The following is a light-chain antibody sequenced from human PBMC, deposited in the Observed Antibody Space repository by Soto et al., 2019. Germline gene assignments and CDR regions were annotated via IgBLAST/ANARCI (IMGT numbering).Light chain of an antibody. J-gene: IGKJ3*01. Sequence: DIQMTQSPSSLSASVGDRVTITCRASQSVISYLNWYQQKPGRAPKLLIFAASSLQSGVPSRFSGSGSGTDFTLTISSLQPEDFATYYCLQTYSTPFTFGPGTKVDI. CDR2: AAS. V-gene: IGKV1-39*01. CDR1: QSVISY. CDR3: LQTYSTPFT.